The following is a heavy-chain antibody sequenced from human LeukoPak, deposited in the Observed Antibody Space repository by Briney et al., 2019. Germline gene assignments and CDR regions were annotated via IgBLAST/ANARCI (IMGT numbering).Heavy chain of an antibody. CDR1: GFTFSSYW. D-gene: IGHD4-17*01. J-gene: IGHJ4*02. Sequence: PGGSLRLSCAGSGFTFSSYWMSWVRPGPGEGVGWGANLNEDGSDKYYVDSVKGRFTISRDNAKNSLFLQMNSLSVEDTAVYYCARVWRETTWFGDYWGQGTLVTVSS. CDR3: ARVWRETTWFGDY. CDR2: LNEDGSDK. V-gene: IGHV3-7*03.